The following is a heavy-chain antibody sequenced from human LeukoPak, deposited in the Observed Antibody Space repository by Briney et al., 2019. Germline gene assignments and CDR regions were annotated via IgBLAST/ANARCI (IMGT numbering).Heavy chain of an antibody. CDR2: LNPNTGNT. Sequence: ASVKVSCKASGYSFTNYDINWVRQATGQGLEWMGWLNPNTGNTGYAQKFQGRVTITRNTSISTAFLELSSLRSEDTAIYYCARMYYYDNSGDDNWFDPWGQGTLVTVSS. CDR1: GYSFTNYD. V-gene: IGHV1-8*03. J-gene: IGHJ5*02. D-gene: IGHD3-22*01. CDR3: ARMYYYDNSGDDNWFDP.